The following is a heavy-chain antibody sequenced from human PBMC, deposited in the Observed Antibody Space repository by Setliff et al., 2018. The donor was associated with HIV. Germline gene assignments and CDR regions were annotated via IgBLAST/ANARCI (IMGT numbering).Heavy chain of an antibody. V-gene: IGHV3-23*01. Sequence: GGSLRLSCAASGFTFSSYAMSWVRQAPGKGLEWVSAISGSGGTTYYADSVKGRFIASTDNAKNSLFLQMNSLKAEDTAVYYCARAYNVYDYRFDSSGYDYWGQGTLVTVSS. J-gene: IGHJ4*02. CDR1: GFTFSSYA. CDR3: ARAYNVYDYRFDSSGYDY. CDR2: ISGSGGTT. D-gene: IGHD3-22*01.